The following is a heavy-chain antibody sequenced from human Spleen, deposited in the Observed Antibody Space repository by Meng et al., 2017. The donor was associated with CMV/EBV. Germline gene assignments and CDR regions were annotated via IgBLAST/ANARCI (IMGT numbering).Heavy chain of an antibody. CDR1: GYSISSGYY. Sequence: SETLSLTCSVSGYSISSGYYWGWIRQPPGKGLEWIGSIYYTGSSYYNPSLKSRVTISVDTSKNQFSLKLSSVTAADTAVYYCARVRIAAAGTGIFGFDYWGQGILVTVSS. CDR2: IYYTGSS. D-gene: IGHD6-13*01. V-gene: IGHV4-38-2*02. CDR3: ARVRIAAAGTGIFGFDY. J-gene: IGHJ4*02.